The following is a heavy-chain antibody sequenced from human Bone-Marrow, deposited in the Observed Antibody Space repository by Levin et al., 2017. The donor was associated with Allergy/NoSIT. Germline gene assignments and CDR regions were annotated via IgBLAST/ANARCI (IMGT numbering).Heavy chain of an antibody. CDR1: GFNFSNSH. CDR2: ISGSSRTI. V-gene: IGHV3-48*01. J-gene: IGHJ6*02. Sequence: PGGSLRLSCGASGFNFSNSHMIWVRQAPGKGLEWVSYISGSSRTIYYADSVKGRFTISRDNATSSMYLQMNSLRAEAPAVYYLSSEALEIYQYARDVWGQGTTVTVAS. D-gene: IGHD5-24*01. CDR3: SSEALEIYQYARDV.